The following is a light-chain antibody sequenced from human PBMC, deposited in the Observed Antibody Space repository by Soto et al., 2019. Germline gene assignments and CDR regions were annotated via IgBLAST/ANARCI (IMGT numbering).Light chain of an antibody. Sequence: EIVMTQSPATLSVSPGERVTLSCRASESLFGFLAWYQQKPGQDPRLLIYGVSSKATGVPARFSGSGSAKDFTLTISSLQSDDSAVYYCQSYNDWPFALGQGTKVEI. CDR2: GVS. CDR3: QSYNDWPFA. V-gene: IGKV3-15*01. CDR1: ESLFGF. J-gene: IGKJ2*01.